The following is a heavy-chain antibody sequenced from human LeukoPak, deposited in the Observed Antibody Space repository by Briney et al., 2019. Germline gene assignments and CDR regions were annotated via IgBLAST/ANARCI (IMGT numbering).Heavy chain of an antibody. CDR2: INPNSGGS. CDR3: AGSGSYSSWFDP. J-gene: IGHJ5*02. CDR1: GYTFTGYY. V-gene: IGHV1-2*02. D-gene: IGHD1-26*01. Sequence: ASVKVSCKASGYTFTGYYMHWVRQAPGQGLEWMGWINPNSGGSNYAQKVQGRVTMTRDTSISTAYMELSRLRSDDTAVYYCAGSGSYSSWFDPWGQGTLVTVSS.